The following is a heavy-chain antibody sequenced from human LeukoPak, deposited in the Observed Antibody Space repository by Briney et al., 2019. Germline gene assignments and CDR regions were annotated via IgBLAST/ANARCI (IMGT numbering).Heavy chain of an antibody. D-gene: IGHD5-18*01. V-gene: IGHV1-2*02. CDR3: ARARGIQLWLAFDY. CDR1: GYTFTGYY. J-gene: IGHJ4*02. CDR2: INPNSGGT. Sequence: GASGKVSCKASGYTFTGYYMHWVRQAPGQGLEWMGWINPNSGGTNYAQKFQGRVTMTRDTSITTASMELSSLRSDDTAVYYCARARGIQLWLAFDYWGQGTLVTVSS.